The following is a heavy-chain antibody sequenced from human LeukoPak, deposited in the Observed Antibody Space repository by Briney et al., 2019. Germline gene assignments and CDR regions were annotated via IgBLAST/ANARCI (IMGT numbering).Heavy chain of an antibody. CDR2: IYYSGST. V-gene: IGHV4-59*01. D-gene: IGHD3-10*01. Sequence: PSETLSLTCTVSGGSISSYYWSWFRQPPGKGLEWIGYIYYSGSTNYNPSLKSRVTISVDTSKNQFSLKLSSVTAADTAVYYCARGSSGELFDYWGQGTLVTVSS. J-gene: IGHJ4*02. CDR1: GGSISSYY. CDR3: ARGSSGELFDY.